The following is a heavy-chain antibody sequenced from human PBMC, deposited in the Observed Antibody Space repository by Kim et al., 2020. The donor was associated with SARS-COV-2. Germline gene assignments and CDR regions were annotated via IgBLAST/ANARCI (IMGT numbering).Heavy chain of an antibody. CDR1: GGSISSSSYY. Sequence: SETLSLTCTVSGGSISSSSYYWGWIRQPPGKGLEWIGSIYYSGSTYYNPSLKSRVTISVDTSKNQFSLKLSSVTAADTAVYYCARPEHDSSGYYYYWGQGTLVTVSS. J-gene: IGHJ4*02. CDR2: IYYSGST. D-gene: IGHD3-22*01. V-gene: IGHV4-39*01. CDR3: ARPEHDSSGYYYY.